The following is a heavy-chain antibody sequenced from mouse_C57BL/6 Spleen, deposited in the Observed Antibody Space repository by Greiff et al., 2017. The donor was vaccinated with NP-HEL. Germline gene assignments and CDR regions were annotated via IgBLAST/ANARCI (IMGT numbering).Heavy chain of an antibody. CDR1: GYAFSSYW. J-gene: IGHJ2*01. CDR2: IYPGDGDT. Sequence: QVQLQQSGAELVKPGASVKISCKASGYAFSSYWMNWVKQRPGKGLEWIGQIYPGDGDTNYNGKFKGKATLTADKSSSTAYMQLSSLTSEDSAVYFCARSVAYYSNYFDYWGQGTTLTVSS. D-gene: IGHD2-5*01. CDR3: ARSVAYYSNYFDY. V-gene: IGHV1-80*01.